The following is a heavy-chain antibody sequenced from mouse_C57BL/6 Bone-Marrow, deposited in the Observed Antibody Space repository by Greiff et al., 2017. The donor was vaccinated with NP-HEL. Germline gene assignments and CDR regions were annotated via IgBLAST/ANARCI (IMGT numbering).Heavy chain of an antibody. V-gene: IGHV1-82*01. CDR1: GYAFSSSW. CDR3: ARSFITTVVATRGVDY. Sequence: VQLQQSGPELVKPGASVKISCKASGYAFSSSWMNWVKQRPGKGLEWIGRIYPGDGDTNYNGKFKGKATLTADKSSSTAYMQLSSLTSEDSAVYFCARSFITTVVATRGVDYWGQGTTLTVSS. D-gene: IGHD1-1*01. J-gene: IGHJ2*01. CDR2: IYPGDGDT.